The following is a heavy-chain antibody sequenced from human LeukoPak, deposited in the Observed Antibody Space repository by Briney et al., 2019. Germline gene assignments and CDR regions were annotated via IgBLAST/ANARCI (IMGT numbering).Heavy chain of an antibody. CDR2: IKQDGSEK. D-gene: IGHD4-11*01. V-gene: IGHV3-7*01. CDR1: GFTFSSYW. CDR3: ARDRSNIGGYYFDY. J-gene: IGHJ4*02. Sequence: GGSLRLSCAASGFTFSSYWMGWVRQAPGKGLEWVANIKQDGSEKYYVDSVKGRFTISRDNAKNSLYLQMNSLRAEDTAVYYCARDRSNIGGYYFDYWGQGTLVTVSS.